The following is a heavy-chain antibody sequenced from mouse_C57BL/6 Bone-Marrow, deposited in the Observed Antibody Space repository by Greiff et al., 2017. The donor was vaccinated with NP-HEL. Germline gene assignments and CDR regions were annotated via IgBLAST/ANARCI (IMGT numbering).Heavy chain of an antibody. D-gene: IGHD2-4*01. J-gene: IGHJ1*03. CDR2: INSDGGST. CDR3: ARHGDDYGGDWYFDV. V-gene: IGHV5-2*01. CDR1: EYEFPSHD. Sequence: VQLKESGGGLVQPGESLKLSCESNEYEFPSHDMSWVRKTPEKRLELVAAINSDGGSTYYPDTMERRFIISRDNTKKTLYLQMSSLRSEDTALYYCARHGDDYGGDWYFDVWGTGTTVTVSS.